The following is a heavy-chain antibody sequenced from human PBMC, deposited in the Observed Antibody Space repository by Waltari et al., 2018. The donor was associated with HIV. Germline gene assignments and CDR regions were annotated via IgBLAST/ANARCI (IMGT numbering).Heavy chain of an antibody. CDR3: ARHRYFQH. J-gene: IGHJ1*01. V-gene: IGHV5-51*01. Sequence: EVQLVQSGAEVKKPWESLKISCKGSGYSFTTYLICWVRPMPGKGLDGMVIIDLGDAETRYTPSVQGQVTISVDKSISTAYLQWSSLKASDTAMYYCARHRYFQHWGQVTLVTVYS. CDR1: GYSFTTYL. CDR2: IDLGDAET.